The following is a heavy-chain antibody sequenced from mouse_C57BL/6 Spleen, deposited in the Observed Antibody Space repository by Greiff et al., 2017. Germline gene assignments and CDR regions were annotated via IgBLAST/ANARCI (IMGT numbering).Heavy chain of an antibody. CDR2: IWSGGST. Sequence: QVQLQQSGPGLVQPSQSLSITCPVSGFSLTSYGVHWVRQSPGKGLEWLGVIWSGGSTDYNAAFISRLSISKDNSKSQVFFKMNSLQADDTAIYYCARGPGYFDYWGQGTTLTVSS. CDR3: ARGPGYFDY. CDR1: GFSLTSYG. J-gene: IGHJ2*01. V-gene: IGHV2-2*01.